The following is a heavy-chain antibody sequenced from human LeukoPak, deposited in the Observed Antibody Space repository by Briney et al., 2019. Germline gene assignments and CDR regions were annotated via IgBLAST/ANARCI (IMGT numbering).Heavy chain of an antibody. Sequence: ASVKVSCKASGYTFTGYYMHWVRQSPGQGLEWMGWINPNSGDTNYAQKFQGRVTMTRGTPISTAYMALSRLRSHDTAVYYCARGGVVAATGHNWFDPWGQGTLVTVSS. CDR1: GYTFTGYY. CDR3: ARGGVVAATGHNWFDP. CDR2: INPNSGDT. V-gene: IGHV1-2*02. D-gene: IGHD2-15*01. J-gene: IGHJ5*02.